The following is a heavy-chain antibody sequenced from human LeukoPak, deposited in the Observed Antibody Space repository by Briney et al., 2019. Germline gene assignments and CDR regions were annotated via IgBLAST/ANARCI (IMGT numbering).Heavy chain of an antibody. V-gene: IGHV3-33*01. D-gene: IGHD2-2*01. J-gene: IGHJ6*03. Sequence: GGSLRLSCAASGFTFSSYGMHWVRQAPGKGLEWVAVIWYDGSNKYYADSVKGRFTISRDNSKNTLYMQMNSLRAEDTAVYFCARPCRTYYYYYMDVWGKGTTVTVSS. CDR2: IWYDGSNK. CDR3: ARPCRTYYYYYMDV. CDR1: GFTFSSYG.